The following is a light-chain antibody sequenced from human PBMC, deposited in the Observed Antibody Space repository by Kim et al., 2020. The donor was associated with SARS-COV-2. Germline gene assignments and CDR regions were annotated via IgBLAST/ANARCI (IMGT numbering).Light chain of an antibody. J-gene: IGKJ2*03. CDR2: GAS. V-gene: IGKV3-20*01. CDR3: QQFACSPYS. CDR1: HIVTSTY. Sequence: LSPEHKSTLSCRASHIVTSTYLAWYQQQPVHAPRVLIYGASTRATGIPDRFSGSGSATDFTLTITRLEPEDFAVYYCQQFACSPYSFGQGTKLEI.